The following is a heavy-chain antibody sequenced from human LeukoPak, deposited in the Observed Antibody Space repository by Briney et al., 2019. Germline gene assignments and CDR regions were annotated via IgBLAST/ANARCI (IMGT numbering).Heavy chain of an antibody. CDR1: GFTFSSYA. J-gene: IGHJ4*02. V-gene: IGHV3-23*01. CDR3: AKVRRGYSYGNPESRYYFDY. Sequence: GGSLRLSCAASGFTFSSYAMSWVRQAPGKGLEWDSAISGSGGSTYYADSVKGRFTISRDNSKNTLYLQMNSLRAEDTAVYYCAKVRRGYSYGNPESRYYFDYWGQGTLVTVSS. CDR2: ISGSGGST. D-gene: IGHD5-18*01.